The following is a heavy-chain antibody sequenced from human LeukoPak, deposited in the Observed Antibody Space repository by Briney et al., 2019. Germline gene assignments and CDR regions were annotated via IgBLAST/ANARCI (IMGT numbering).Heavy chain of an antibody. CDR3: AKDPGITGTPFDY. Sequence: PGGSLRLSCAASGFTFSTYAMTWVRQVPGKGLECVSIISGSGDTYYADSVKGRFIISRDNSKNTLFLQMNSLRAEDTAVYYCAKDPGITGTPFDYWGQGTLVTVSS. CDR1: GFTFSTYA. J-gene: IGHJ4*02. CDR2: ISGSGDT. V-gene: IGHV3-23*01. D-gene: IGHD1-7*01.